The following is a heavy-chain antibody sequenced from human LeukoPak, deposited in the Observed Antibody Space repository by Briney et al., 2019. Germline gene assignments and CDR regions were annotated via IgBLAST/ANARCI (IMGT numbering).Heavy chain of an antibody. V-gene: IGHV1-69*10. Sequence: SVKVSCKASGYAFPRYAISWVRQAPGQGLEWVGRTIPIPGIASYAQKFQGRVTIPADKSTSTAYMELSSLRSEDTAVYYCARAGIVATTHYYYYGMDVWGQGTTVTVSS. CDR2: TIPIPGIA. CDR1: GYAFPRYA. CDR3: ARAGIVATTHYYYYGMDV. J-gene: IGHJ6*02. D-gene: IGHD5-12*01.